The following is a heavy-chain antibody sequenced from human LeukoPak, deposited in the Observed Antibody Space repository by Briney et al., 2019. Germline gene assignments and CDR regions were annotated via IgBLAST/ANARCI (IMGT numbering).Heavy chain of an antibody. CDR3: AKDEMVRGVIIAPIDAFDI. CDR2: ISYDGSNK. Sequence: GGSLRLSCAASGFTFSSYGMHWVRQAPGKGLEWVAVISYDGSNKYYADSVKGRFTISRDNSKNTLYLQMNSLRAEDTAVYYCAKDEMVRGVIIAPIDAFDIWGQGTMFTVSS. CDR1: GFTFSSYG. J-gene: IGHJ3*02. V-gene: IGHV3-30*18. D-gene: IGHD3-10*01.